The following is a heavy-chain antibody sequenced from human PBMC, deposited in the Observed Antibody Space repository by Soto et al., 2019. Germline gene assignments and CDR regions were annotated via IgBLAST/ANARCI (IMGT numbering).Heavy chain of an antibody. CDR3: AREVRYCSGGACYSGGSGYYYYYMDV. CDR2: INPDSGGT. J-gene: IGHJ6*03. D-gene: IGHD2-15*01. CDR1: GYTFTGYY. Sequence: QVQLVQSGAEVKKPGASVKVSCKASGYTFTGYYMHWVRQAPGQGLEWMGWINPDSGGTNYAQKFQGWVTMTRDSSTSTAYMELSRLRSDDTAVYYCAREVRYCSGGACYSGGSGYYYYYMDVWGKGTTVTVSS. V-gene: IGHV1-2*04.